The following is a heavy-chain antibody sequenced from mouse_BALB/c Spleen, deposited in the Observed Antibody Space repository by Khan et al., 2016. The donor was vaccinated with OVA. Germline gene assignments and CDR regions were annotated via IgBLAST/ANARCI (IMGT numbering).Heavy chain of an antibody. V-gene: IGHV9-1*02. CDR2: INTYTGEP. Sequence: QIQLVQSGPELKKPGETVKISCKASGYTFTNYGMNWVKQAPGKGLKWMGWINTYTGEPTYADDFKGRFVFSLETSASTAYLQISNLTNEDMTTYFCASISSCSYSDVWGAGTTVTVSS. J-gene: IGHJ1*01. CDR1: GYTFTNYG. D-gene: IGHD6-2*01. CDR3: ASISSCSYSDV.